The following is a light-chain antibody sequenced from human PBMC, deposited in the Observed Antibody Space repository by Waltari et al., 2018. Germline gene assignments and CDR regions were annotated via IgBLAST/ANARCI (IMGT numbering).Light chain of an antibody. J-gene: IGLJ3*02. Sequence: QSALTQPASVSGSLGQSITISCTGTSRDVGGYGQVSWYQQHPGKAPELIIYEVSKCPSGVSDRFSGSKSGNTASLTISGLQADDEADFYCSSFTYTTTLVFGGGTKLTVL. CDR1: SRDVGGYGQ. V-gene: IGLV2-14*01. CDR2: EVS. CDR3: SSFTYTTTLV.